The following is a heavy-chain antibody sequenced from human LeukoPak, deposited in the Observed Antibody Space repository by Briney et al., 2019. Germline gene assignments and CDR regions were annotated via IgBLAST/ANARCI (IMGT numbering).Heavy chain of an antibody. Sequence: GGSLRLSCAASGFTSSNYWMHWVRQAPGKGLEWVSGISWNSGSIGYADSVKGRFTISRDNAKNSLYLQMNSLRAEDTALYYCAKDIRVDYYGSGKNNMDVWGQGTTVFVSS. CDR2: ISWNSGSI. CDR3: AKDIRVDYYGSGKNNMDV. V-gene: IGHV3-9*02. D-gene: IGHD3-10*01. CDR1: GFTSSNYW. J-gene: IGHJ6*02.